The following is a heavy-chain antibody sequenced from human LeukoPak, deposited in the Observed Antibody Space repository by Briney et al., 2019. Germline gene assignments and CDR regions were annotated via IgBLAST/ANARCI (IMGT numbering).Heavy chain of an antibody. V-gene: IGHV3-23*01. J-gene: IGHJ4*02. CDR1: GFTFSSYA. D-gene: IGHD4-23*01. Sequence: GGSLRLSCAASGFTFSSYAMSWVRQAPGKGLEWVSAISGSGGSTYYADSVKGRFTISRDNSKNTLYLQMNSLRAEDTAVYYCARDCGSNPRPFYGGYWGQGTLVTVSS. CDR3: ARDCGSNPRPFYGGY. CDR2: ISGSGGST.